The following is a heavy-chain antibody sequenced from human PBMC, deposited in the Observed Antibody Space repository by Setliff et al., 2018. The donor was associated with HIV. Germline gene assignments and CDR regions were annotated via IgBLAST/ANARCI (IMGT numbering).Heavy chain of an antibody. D-gene: IGHD2-21*01. V-gene: IGHV3-30*02. Sequence: GGSLRLSCVVSGFTFSHYGMHWVRQAPGKGLEWVTFIASDVSKTHIADSVKGRFTISRDNSKNMLYLQMNSLSADDTAVYYCAKGCGGAGFCYYADYWGQGTVVTVSS. CDR1: GFTFSHYG. CDR2: IASDVSKT. J-gene: IGHJ4*02. CDR3: AKGCGGAGFCYYADY.